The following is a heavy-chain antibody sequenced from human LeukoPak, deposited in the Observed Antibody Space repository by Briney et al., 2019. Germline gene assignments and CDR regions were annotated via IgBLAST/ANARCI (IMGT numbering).Heavy chain of an antibody. J-gene: IGHJ4*02. CDR1: EFTFSDAW. V-gene: IGHV3-15*01. CDR2: IKSKSDGGTS. D-gene: IGHD3-10*02. Sequence: GGSLRLSCAASEFTFSDAWMTWVRQAPGKGLEWVGRIKSKSDGGTSDYAAPVKGRFIISRDDSKNTMYLQMNSLRTEDTGMYCCTTWVKTPTMSWYWGQGTLVTVSS. CDR3: TTWVKTPTMSWY.